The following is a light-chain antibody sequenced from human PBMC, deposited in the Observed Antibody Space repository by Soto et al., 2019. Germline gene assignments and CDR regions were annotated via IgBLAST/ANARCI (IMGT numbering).Light chain of an antibody. CDR3: QQYYSTPIT. Sequence: EIVLTQSPDTLSLSPGERATLSCRASQSVSNNYLAWYQQKAGQPPKLLIYWASTRESGVPDRFSGSGSGTDFTLTISSLQAEDVAVYYCQQYYSTPITFGQGTRLEI. CDR2: WAS. J-gene: IGKJ5*01. CDR1: QSVSNNY. V-gene: IGKV4-1*01.